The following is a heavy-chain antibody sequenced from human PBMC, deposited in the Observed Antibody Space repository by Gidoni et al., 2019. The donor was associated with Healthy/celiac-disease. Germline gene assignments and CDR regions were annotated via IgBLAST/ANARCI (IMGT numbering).Heavy chain of an antibody. V-gene: IGHV3-23*01. Sequence: EVQLLESGGGLVQPGGSLRLSCAASGVSFSSEAISGVRQAPGKGLVWVSAISGSGGSTYYADSVKGRFTISRDNSKNTLYLQMNSLRAEDTAVYYCAKDLDIVVVPAAIYRLGYYYYGMDVWGQGTTVTVSS. D-gene: IGHD2-2*01. CDR1: GVSFSSEA. J-gene: IGHJ6*02. CDR2: ISGSGGST. CDR3: AKDLDIVVVPAAIYRLGYYYYGMDV.